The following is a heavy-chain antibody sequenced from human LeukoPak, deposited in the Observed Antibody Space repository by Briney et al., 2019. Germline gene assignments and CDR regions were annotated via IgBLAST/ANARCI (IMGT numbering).Heavy chain of an antibody. V-gene: IGHV3-74*01. CDR1: GFSFSSYW. D-gene: IGHD4-17*01. Sequence: PGGSLRLSCAASGFSFSSYWMHWVRQAPGKGLVWVSRIDGDGYSTTYADSVKGRFTISRDNAKNSLYLQMNSLRAEDTAVYYCARTPGDLWSWHDYWGQGTLVTVSA. CDR2: IDGDGYST. CDR3: ARTPGDLWSWHDY. J-gene: IGHJ4*02.